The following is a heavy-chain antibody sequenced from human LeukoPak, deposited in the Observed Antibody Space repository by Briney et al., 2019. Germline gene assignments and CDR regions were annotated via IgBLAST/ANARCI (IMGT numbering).Heavy chain of an antibody. CDR1: GFTFSSYV. Sequence: PGRSLRLSCAASGFTFSSYVMHWVRQAPGKGLEGVAVISDDGSKKNYVDSVKGRFTISRETSNNMVYLQMSSLRPEDTAVYYCARALGPGPYFGMDVWGQGTTVTVSS. CDR3: ARALGPGPYFGMDV. V-gene: IGHV3-30*04. D-gene: IGHD3-16*01. J-gene: IGHJ6*02. CDR2: ISDDGSKK.